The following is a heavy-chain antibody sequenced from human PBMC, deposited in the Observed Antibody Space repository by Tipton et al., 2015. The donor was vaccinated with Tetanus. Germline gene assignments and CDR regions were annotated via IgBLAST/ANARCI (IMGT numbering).Heavy chain of an antibody. D-gene: IGHD2-8*01. V-gene: IGHV4-59*02. CDR2: VFYDGPS. CDR3: ARGVPDCTTMVSDGFDP. Sequence: TLSLTCTVSGVSVRSYYWSWIRQSPDKGLEWLGVVFYDGPSYYNPSLTSRVNISLDTSKKQVSLTLTSVTAADTALYYCARGVPDCTTMVSDGFDPWGQGTLVTVSS. J-gene: IGHJ5*02. CDR1: GVSVRSYY.